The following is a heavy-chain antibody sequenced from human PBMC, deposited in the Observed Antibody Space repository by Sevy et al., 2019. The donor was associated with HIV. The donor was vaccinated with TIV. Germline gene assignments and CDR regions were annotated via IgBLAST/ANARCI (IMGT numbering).Heavy chain of an antibody. CDR1: GFTFSNYS. CDR3: AREGCTKALDF. V-gene: IGHV3-23*01. D-gene: IGHD2-8*01. CDR2: FYCGCGEI. Sequence: GGSLRLSCAASGFTFSNYSMSWVRQPPGKGLEWVSTFYCGCGEITYADSVKGRFTISRDKFKTSVYLQMNNLRPEDTAVYYCAREGCTKALDFWGQGTLVTVSS. J-gene: IGHJ4*02.